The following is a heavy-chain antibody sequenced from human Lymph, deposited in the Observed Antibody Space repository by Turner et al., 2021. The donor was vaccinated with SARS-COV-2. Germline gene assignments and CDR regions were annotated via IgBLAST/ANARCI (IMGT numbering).Heavy chain of an antibody. CDR2: FIPILGIA. CDR3: ARGRLDPYSGSYYSWFDP. V-gene: IGHV1-69*04. CDR1: GLPFSRYS. D-gene: IGHD1-26*01. Sequence: QVQLVQSGAAVKKPGSSVKVYCKASGLPFSRYSTSWVRQAPGQGLEGKGRFIPILGIADYEQKFQGSVTITADKSTSTDYMELSSLGSEATAVYYCARGRLDPYSGSYYSWFDPWGQGTLVTVSS. J-gene: IGHJ5*02.